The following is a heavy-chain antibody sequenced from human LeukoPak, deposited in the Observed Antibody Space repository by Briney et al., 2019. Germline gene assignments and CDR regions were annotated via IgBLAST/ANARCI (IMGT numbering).Heavy chain of an antibody. V-gene: IGHV3-7*01. CDR3: ARECSTSRFDP. Sequence: GGSLRLSCAASGFTFSSYWMSWVRQAPGKGLEWVANIKQDGSEKYYVDSVKGRFTISRDNAKNSLHLQMNSLRAEDTAVYYCARECSTSRFDPWGQGTLVTVSS. CDR1: GFTFSSYW. J-gene: IGHJ5*02. CDR2: IKQDGSEK. D-gene: IGHD2/OR15-2a*01.